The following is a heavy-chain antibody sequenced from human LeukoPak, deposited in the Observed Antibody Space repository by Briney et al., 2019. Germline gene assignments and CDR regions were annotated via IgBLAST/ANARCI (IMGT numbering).Heavy chain of an antibody. CDR3: ARDTTRRWLLGS. Sequence: ASVKVSCKASGYTFTDNFMHWVRQAPGQGLEWMGWINPYSGLTNSAQKFQGRVTMTRDASIHTVYLELRRLSSDDTAVYYCARDTTRRWLLGSWGQGTLVTVSS. J-gene: IGHJ5*02. CDR2: INPYSGLT. CDR1: GYTFTDNF. V-gene: IGHV1-2*02. D-gene: IGHD3-22*01.